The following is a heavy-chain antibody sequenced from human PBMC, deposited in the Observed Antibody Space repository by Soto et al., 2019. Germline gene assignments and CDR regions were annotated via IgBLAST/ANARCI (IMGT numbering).Heavy chain of an antibody. CDR1: GFTFSSYS. Sequence: GGSLRLSCAASGFTFSSYSMNWVRQAPGKGLEWVSYISSSSSTIYYADSVKGRFTISRDNAKNSLYLQMNSLRAEDTAVYYCARGGRYFDWLLSVDYWGQGTLVTVSS. V-gene: IGHV3-48*01. CDR2: ISSSSSTI. CDR3: ARGGRYFDWLLSVDY. J-gene: IGHJ4*02. D-gene: IGHD3-9*01.